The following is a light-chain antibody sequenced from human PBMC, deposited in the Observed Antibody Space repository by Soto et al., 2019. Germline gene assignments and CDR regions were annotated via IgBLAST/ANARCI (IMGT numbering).Light chain of an antibody. J-gene: IGKJ2*01. CDR3: QQRSGWPPVYS. V-gene: IGKV3-11*01. CDR1: QSVSAY. CDR2: DAS. Sequence: EIVLTQSPATLPLSPGESATLSCRASQSVSAYLAWYQQKPGQAPRLLIYDASSRATGIPARFSGSGSGTEFTLTINSLEPEDFAVYYWQQRSGWPPVYSFGQGTKVEIK.